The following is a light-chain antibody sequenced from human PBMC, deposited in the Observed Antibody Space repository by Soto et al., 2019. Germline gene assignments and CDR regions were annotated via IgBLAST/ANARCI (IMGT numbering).Light chain of an antibody. CDR2: DVS. Sequence: QSALTQPRSVSGSPGQSVTIPCTGTSGDVGGYRYVSWYQQYPGKAPKLMIYDVSERPSGVPSRFSGSKSGNTASLTISGLQPEDEAEYYCCSYAGSVRFGGGTKLTVL. CDR1: SGDVGGYRY. V-gene: IGLV2-11*01. J-gene: IGLJ2*01. CDR3: CSYAGSVR.